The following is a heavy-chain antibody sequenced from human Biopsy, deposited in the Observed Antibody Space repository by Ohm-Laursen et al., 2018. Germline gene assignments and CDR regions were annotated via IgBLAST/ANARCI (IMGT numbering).Heavy chain of an antibody. CDR3: ARMEQPHDY. D-gene: IGHD6-13*01. CDR2: INPNSGDT. Sequence: ASVNVSCKTSGYPFSNYYLFWVRQAPGQGLEWMGRINPNSGDTVFARNFQGRVTMTRDTAISTVYMDLRNLRADDTAVYFCARMEQPHDYWGQGTLVTVSS. V-gene: IGHV1-2*06. J-gene: IGHJ4*02. CDR1: GYPFSNYY.